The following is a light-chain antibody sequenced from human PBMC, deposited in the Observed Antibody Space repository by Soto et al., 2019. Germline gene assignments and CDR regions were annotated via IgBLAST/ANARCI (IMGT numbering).Light chain of an antibody. CDR2: EVS. CDR3: SSYAGSNNYV. Sequence: QSVLTQPPSASGSPGQSVTISCTGTSSDVGGYNYVSWYQQHPGKAPKLIISEVSKRPSGVPDRFSGSKSGNTASLTVSGLHAEDEADYYCSSYAGSNNYVFGTGTKLTVL. J-gene: IGLJ1*01. V-gene: IGLV2-8*01. CDR1: SSDVGGYNY.